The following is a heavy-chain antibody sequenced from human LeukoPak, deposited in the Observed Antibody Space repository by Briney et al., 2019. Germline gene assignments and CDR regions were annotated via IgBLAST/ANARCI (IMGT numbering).Heavy chain of an antibody. CDR1: GFTFSSYW. J-gene: IGHJ4*02. D-gene: IGHD2-2*01. CDR3: AKDFTTWPRTPRYFDY. CDR2: IKQDGSEK. V-gene: IGHV3-7*01. Sequence: GGSLRLSCAASGFTFSSYWMSWVRQAPGKGLEWVANIKQDGSEKYYVDSVKGRFTISRDNAKNSLYLQMNSLRREDTAVYYCAKDFTTWPRTPRYFDYWGQGNLVTVSS.